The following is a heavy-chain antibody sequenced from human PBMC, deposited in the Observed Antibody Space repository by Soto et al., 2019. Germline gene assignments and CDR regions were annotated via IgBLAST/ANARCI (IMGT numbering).Heavy chain of an antibody. D-gene: IGHD3-10*01. CDR3: ARHLWFGEFSDYYGMDV. Sequence: SETLSLTCTVSGGSISSGGYYWSWIRQHPGKGLEWIGCIYYSGSTYYNPSLKSRVTISVDTSKNQFSLKLSSVTAADTAVYYCARHLWFGEFSDYYGMDVWGQGTTVTVSS. CDR2: IYYSGST. CDR1: GGSISSGGYY. J-gene: IGHJ6*02. V-gene: IGHV4-39*01.